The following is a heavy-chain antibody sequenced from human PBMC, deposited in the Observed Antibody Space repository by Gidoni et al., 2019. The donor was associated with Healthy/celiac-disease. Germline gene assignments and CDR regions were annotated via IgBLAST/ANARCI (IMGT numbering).Heavy chain of an antibody. V-gene: IGHV3-9*01. J-gene: IGHJ4*02. CDR1: GFTFDDYA. Sequence: EVQLVESGGGLVQPGRSLRLSCAASGFTFDDYAMHWVRQAPGKGLEWVSGISWNSGSIGYADSVKGRFTISRDNAKNSLYLQMNSLRAEDTALYYCAKAPRGLAVAGHFDYWGQGTLVTVSS. CDR2: ISWNSGSI. CDR3: AKAPRGLAVAGHFDY. D-gene: IGHD6-19*01.